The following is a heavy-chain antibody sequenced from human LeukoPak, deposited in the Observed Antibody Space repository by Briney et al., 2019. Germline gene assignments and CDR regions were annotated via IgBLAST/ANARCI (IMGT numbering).Heavy chain of an antibody. D-gene: IGHD3-10*01. CDR3: ARFQYYGSGSYGWYFDV. J-gene: IGHJ2*01. V-gene: IGHV3-53*01. Sequence: PGGSLRLSCAASGFIVSANHMSWVRQAPGKGLEWVSVIYSGASTDYADSAKGRFTISRDNSKNTLHLQMNSLRAEDTAVYYCARFQYYGSGSYGWYFDVWGRGTLVTVSS. CDR1: GFIVSANH. CDR2: IYSGAST.